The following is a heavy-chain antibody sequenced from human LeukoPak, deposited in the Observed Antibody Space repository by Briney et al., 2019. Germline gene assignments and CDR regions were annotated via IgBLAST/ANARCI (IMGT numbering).Heavy chain of an antibody. CDR2: ISAYNGNT. J-gene: IGHJ6*02. Sequence: ASVKVSCKASGYTFTSYGISWVRQAPGQGLEWMGWISAYNGNTNYAQKLQGRVTMTTDTSTSTAYMELRSLRSDDTAVYYCAIRAGVGITIFGVVRGYYYYGMDVWGQGTTVTVSS. CDR1: GYTFTSYG. CDR3: AIRAGVGITIFGVVRGYYYYGMDV. D-gene: IGHD3-3*01. V-gene: IGHV1-18*01.